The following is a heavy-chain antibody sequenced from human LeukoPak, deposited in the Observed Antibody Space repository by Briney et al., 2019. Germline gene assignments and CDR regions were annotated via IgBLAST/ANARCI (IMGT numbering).Heavy chain of an antibody. D-gene: IGHD3-22*01. J-gene: IGHJ4*02. CDR3: ARENYDSSGYPAGYFDY. CDR2: ISSSSGAI. V-gene: IGHV3-48*01. CDR1: GFTFSSYA. Sequence: GGSLRLSCAASGFTFSSYAMSWVRQAPGKGLEWVSYISSSSGAIYYADSVKGRFTISRDNAKNSLYLQMNSLRAEDTAVYYCARENYDSSGYPAGYFDYWGQGTLVTVSS.